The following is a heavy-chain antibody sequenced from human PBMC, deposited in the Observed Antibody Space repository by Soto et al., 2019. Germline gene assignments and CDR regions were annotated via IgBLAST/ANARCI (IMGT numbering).Heavy chain of an antibody. CDR2: IYYSGST. D-gene: IGHD6-6*01. J-gene: IGHJ6*02. CDR3: ASSPSIAARPARYYGMDV. CDR1: GGSISSYY. V-gene: IGHV4-59*01. Sequence: PSETLSLTCTVSGGSISSYYWSWIRQPPGKGLEWIGYIYYSGSTNYNPSLKSRVTISVDTSKNQFSLKLSSVTAADTAVYYCASSPSIAARPARYYGMDVWGQGTTVTVYS.